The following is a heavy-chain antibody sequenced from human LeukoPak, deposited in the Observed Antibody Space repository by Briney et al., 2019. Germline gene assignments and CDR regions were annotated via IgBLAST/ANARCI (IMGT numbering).Heavy chain of an antibody. J-gene: IGHJ4*02. D-gene: IGHD3-22*01. CDR2: INPNSGGT. Sequence: ASVKVSCKASGYTFTGYYMHWVRQAPGQGLEWMGRINPNSGGTNYAQKFQGRVTMTRDTSISTAYMELRSLRSDDTAVYYCARDDTTDYYDSSGYYSNWGQGTLVTVSS. CDR1: GYTFTGYY. CDR3: ARDDTTDYYDSSGYYSN. V-gene: IGHV1-2*06.